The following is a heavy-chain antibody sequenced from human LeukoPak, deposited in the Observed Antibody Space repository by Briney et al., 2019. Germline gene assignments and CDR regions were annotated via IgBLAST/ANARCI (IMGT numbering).Heavy chain of an antibody. CDR1: GFTFGSYW. D-gene: IGHD2/OR15-2a*01. Sequence: QPGGSLRLSCVASGFTFGSYWMHWVRQAPAKGPVWVSRINYDETSTTYADSVNGRFTVSRDNGKKTVSLQINSLSPDDTAVYYCAREANTAFDYWGQGTLVTVSS. CDR3: AREANTAFDY. J-gene: IGHJ4*02. V-gene: IGHV3-74*01. CDR2: INYDETST.